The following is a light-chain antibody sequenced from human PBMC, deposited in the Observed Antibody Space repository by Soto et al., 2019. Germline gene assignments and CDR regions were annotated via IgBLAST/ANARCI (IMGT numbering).Light chain of an antibody. CDR1: QSVSSY. CDR3: QQRSNWRT. J-gene: IGKJ2*02. Sequence: EIVLTQSPAPLSLSPGERATLSCRASQSVSSYLAWYQQKPGQTPRLLIYDASNRATGIPARFSGIGSGTDFTLTISSLEPEDFAVYYCQQRSNWRTFGQGTKLEIK. V-gene: IGKV3-11*01. CDR2: DAS.